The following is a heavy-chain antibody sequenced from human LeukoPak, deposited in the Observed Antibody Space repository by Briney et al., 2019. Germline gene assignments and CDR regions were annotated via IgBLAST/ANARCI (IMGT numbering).Heavy chain of an antibody. CDR2: ISSSSSYI. J-gene: IGHJ4*02. CDR1: GITFTNAW. CDR3: ASELTGTGAY. V-gene: IGHV3-21*01. D-gene: IGHD1-20*01. Sequence: GGSLRLSCAASGITFTNAWMSWVRQAPGKGLEWVSSISSSSSYIYYADSVKGRFTISRDNAKNSLYLQMNSLRAEDTAVYYCASELTGTGAYWGQGTLVTVSS.